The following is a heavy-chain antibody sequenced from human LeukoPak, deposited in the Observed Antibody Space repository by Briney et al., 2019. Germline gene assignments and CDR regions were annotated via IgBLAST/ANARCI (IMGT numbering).Heavy chain of an antibody. CDR2: ISSSGSTI. V-gene: IGHV3-11*01. J-gene: IGHJ4*02. Sequence: PGGSLRLSCAASGFTFSDYYMSWIRQAPGKGLEWVSYISSSGSTIYYADSVKGRFTISRDNAKNSLYLQMNSLRAEDTAVYYCAGRYCSGDYCPGYWGQGTLVTVSS. D-gene: IGHD2-21*01. CDR3: AGRYCSGDYCPGY. CDR1: GFTFSDYY.